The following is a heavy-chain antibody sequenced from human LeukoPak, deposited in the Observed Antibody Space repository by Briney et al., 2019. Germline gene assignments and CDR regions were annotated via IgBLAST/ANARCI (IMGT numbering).Heavy chain of an antibody. J-gene: IGHJ4*02. V-gene: IGHV1-2*02. Sequence: ASVKVSCKASGYTFTGYYMHWVRQAPGQGLEWMGWINPNSGGTNYAQKFQGRVTMTRDTSISTAYMELRSLRSDDTAVYYCARGDLTTSLIGYWGQGTLVTVSS. CDR2: INPNSGGT. D-gene: IGHD2-21*01. CDR1: GYTFTGYY. CDR3: ARGDLTTSLIGY.